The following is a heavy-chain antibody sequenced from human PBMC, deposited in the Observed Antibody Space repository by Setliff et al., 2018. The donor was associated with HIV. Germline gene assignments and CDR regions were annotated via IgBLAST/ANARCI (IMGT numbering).Heavy chain of an antibody. J-gene: IGHJ6*03. CDR1: GYSFTNYD. CDR2: MNPNSGNT. Sequence: ASVKVSCKASGYSFTNYDIYWVRQAAGQGLEWMGWMNPNSGNTGDAQKFQGRVTMTRDTSINTAYMELRSLRSDDTAVYYCARGADYLGIPSYYYYYMDVWGKGTTVTVSS. D-gene: IGHD7-27*01. V-gene: IGHV1-8*02. CDR3: ARGADYLGIPSYYYYYMDV.